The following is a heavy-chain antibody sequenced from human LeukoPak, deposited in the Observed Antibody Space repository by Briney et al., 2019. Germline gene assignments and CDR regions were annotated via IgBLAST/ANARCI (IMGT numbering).Heavy chain of an antibody. V-gene: IGHV1-2*06. D-gene: IGHD2/OR15-2a*01. CDR2: INPNSGGT. CDR3: ARELSPTSFDY. J-gene: IGHJ4*02. Sequence: GASVKVSCKASGYTFTGYYMHWVRQAPGQGLEWMGRINPNSGGTNYAQKFQGRVTMTRDTSISTAYMELSRLRSEDTAVYYCARELSPTSFDYWGQGTLVNFSS. CDR1: GYTFTGYY.